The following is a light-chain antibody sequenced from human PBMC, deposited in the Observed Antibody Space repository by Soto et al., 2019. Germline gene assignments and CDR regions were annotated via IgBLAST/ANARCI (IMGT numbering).Light chain of an antibody. J-gene: IGKJ5*01. Sequence: EIVLTQSPGTLSLSPGERATLSCRASQRVSSGYVAWYQQKPGQAPRLLIYGASSRATGIPDRFRASASGTDFTLTISRLEPEDSAVYFCQQYGGSPAITFGQGTRLEIK. CDR2: GAS. V-gene: IGKV3-20*01. CDR3: QQYGGSPAIT. CDR1: QRVSSGY.